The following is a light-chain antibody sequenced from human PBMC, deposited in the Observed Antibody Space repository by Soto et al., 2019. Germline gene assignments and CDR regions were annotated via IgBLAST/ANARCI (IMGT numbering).Light chain of an antibody. V-gene: IGKV3-15*01. CDR1: QSVSSN. CDR2: GAS. Sequence: EIVMTQSPSTLAVSPGGRAILSCRASQSVSSNLAWYQQKPGQAPRLLIYGASTRATGIPARFSGSGSGTEFTLTISSLKSEDFAVYYCQQYNNWHTITFGHGTRLEI. CDR3: QQYNNWHTIT. J-gene: IGKJ5*01.